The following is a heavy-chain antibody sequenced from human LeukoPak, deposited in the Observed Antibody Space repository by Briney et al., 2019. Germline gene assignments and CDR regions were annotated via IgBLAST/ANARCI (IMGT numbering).Heavy chain of an antibody. CDR1: GFTFITYG. Sequence: GGSLRLSCAASGFTFITYGMSWVRQAPGKGLEWVSASSGSDGRTYYAGPVKGRFTISRDNSKNTLYLQLNSLRAEDTAVYYCATVAVAARYFDYWGQGTLVTVSS. V-gene: IGHV3-23*01. CDR2: SSGSDGRT. D-gene: IGHD6-19*01. J-gene: IGHJ4*02. CDR3: ATVAVAARYFDY.